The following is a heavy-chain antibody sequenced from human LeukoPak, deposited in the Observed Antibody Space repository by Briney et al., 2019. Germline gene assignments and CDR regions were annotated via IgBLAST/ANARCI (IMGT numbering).Heavy chain of an antibody. V-gene: IGHV1-69*06. CDR2: IIPVFDRP. Sequence: SVKVSCNTTGGRFKSYGFSWGLQAPGQGLEWMGGIIPVFDRPTYAQKFEGRVTITADKSTNTTYMEISSLTSDDTAVYYCARDAQWELRAFDVWGQGTVVIVSS. D-gene: IGHD1-26*01. CDR1: GGRFKSYG. J-gene: IGHJ3*01. CDR3: ARDAQWELRAFDV.